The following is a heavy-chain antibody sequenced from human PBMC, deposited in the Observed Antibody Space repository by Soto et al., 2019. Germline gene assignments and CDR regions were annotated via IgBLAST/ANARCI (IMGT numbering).Heavy chain of an antibody. J-gene: IGHJ4*02. CDR1: GGSISTGGYY. V-gene: IGHV4-31*03. D-gene: IGHD3-10*01. Sequence: QVQLQESGPGLVKPSQTLSLTCTVSGGSISTGGYYWSWIRQHPGKGLEWIGYIYYSGSAYYNPSLQSRLTMSVDTSKNKFSLKLNSVTAADTAVYYCARFYYASGSLIVRAPDYWGQGTLVTVSS. CDR2: IYYSGSA. CDR3: ARFYYASGSLIVRAPDY.